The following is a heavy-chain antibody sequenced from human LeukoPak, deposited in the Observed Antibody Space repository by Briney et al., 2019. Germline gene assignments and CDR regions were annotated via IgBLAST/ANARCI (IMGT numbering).Heavy chain of an antibody. D-gene: IGHD1-26*01. V-gene: IGHV3-21*01. CDR1: GFTFSTYS. CDR3: ARDPYSGNYGNYYYYYMDV. J-gene: IGHJ6*03. CDR2: ISSSGTYI. Sequence: GGSLRLSCAASGFTFSTYSMTWVRQAPGKGLEWVSSISSSGTYIFYADSVKGRFTISRDNAKNSLYLQMNSLGPEDTAVYYCARDPYSGNYGNYYYYYMDVWGKGTTVTISS.